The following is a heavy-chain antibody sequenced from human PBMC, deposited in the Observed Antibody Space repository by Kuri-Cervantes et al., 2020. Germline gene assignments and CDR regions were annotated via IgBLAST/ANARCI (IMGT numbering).Heavy chain of an antibody. J-gene: IGHJ4*02. V-gene: IGHV3-30*18. CDR1: GFTFSSYW. CDR3: AKDLLYGKVLGRIDH. D-gene: IGHD3-16*01. Sequence: LSLTCAASGFTFSSYWMSWIRQAPGKGLEWVATISYDGSKTYYGNSVKGRFTISRDNSKNTQYLQMNRLRSEDTAVYYCAKDLLYGKVLGRIDHWGQGALVTVSS. CDR2: ISYDGSKT.